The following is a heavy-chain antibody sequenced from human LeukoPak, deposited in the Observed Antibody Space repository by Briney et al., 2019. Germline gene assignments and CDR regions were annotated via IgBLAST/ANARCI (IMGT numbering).Heavy chain of an antibody. CDR1: GFIFSTYG. D-gene: IGHD3-22*01. J-gene: IGHJ4*02. CDR3: GKHDSSSDY. V-gene: IGHV3-30*02. CDR2: IRSDGSDK. Sequence: GGSLRLFCAASGFIFSTYGMHWVRHAPGRGLEGVAFIRSDGSDKSYAGSVRGRFTIPRDNSKNTLYLLMKTLRAEDTAVYYCGKHDSSSDYWGQGTLVTVSS.